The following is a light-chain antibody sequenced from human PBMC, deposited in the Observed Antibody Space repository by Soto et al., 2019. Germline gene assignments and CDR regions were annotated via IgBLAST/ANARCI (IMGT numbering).Light chain of an antibody. CDR1: QSVSSSY. Sequence: EIVLTQSPGTLSLSPGERATLSCRASQSVSSSYLAWYQQKPGQAPRLLIYGASSRATGIPDRFSGSGSGTESTLTISSLQPDDFATYYCQHYNSYSEAFGQGTKVDIK. CDR2: GAS. V-gene: IGKV3-20*01. CDR3: QHYNSYSEA. J-gene: IGKJ1*01.